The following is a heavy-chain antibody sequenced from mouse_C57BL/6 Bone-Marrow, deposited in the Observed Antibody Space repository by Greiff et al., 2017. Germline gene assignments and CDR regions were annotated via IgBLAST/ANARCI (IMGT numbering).Heavy chain of an antibody. J-gene: IGHJ3*01. D-gene: IGHD1-1*01. CDR1: GYAFSSSW. CDR3: ARSRRLFAY. Sequence: QVQLKQSGPELVKPGASVKISCKASGYAFSSSWMNWVKQRPGKGLEWIGRIYPGDGDTNYNGMFKGKATLTADKSSSTAYMQLSSLTSEDSAVYFCARSRRLFAYWGQGTLVTVSA. V-gene: IGHV1-82*01. CDR2: IYPGDGDT.